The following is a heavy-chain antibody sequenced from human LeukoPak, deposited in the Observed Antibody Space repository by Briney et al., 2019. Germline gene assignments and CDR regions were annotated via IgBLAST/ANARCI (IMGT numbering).Heavy chain of an antibody. CDR1: GGSISSGGYS. CDR2: IYYSGST. V-gene: IGHV4-30-4*07. D-gene: IGHD6-13*01. J-gene: IGHJ5*02. Sequence: SETLSLTCAVSGGSISSGGYSWSWIRQPPGKGLEWIGYIYYSGSTYYNPSLKSRVTISVDTSKNQFSLKLTSVTAADTAVYYCARGYSSSWYFNWFDPWGQGTLVTVSS. CDR3: ARGYSSSWYFNWFDP.